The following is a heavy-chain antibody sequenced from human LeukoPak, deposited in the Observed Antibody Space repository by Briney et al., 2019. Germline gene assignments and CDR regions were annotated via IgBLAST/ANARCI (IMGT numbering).Heavy chain of an antibody. V-gene: IGHV3-11*01. J-gene: IGHJ6*02. CDR3: ARPHPHYYYGMDV. Sequence: GGSLRLSCAASGFTFSDYYMSWIRQAPGEGLEWVSYISSSGSTIYYADSVKGRSTISRDNAKNSLYLQMNSLRAEDTAVYYCARPHPHYYYGMDVWGQGTTVTVSS. CDR2: ISSSGSTI. CDR1: GFTFSDYY.